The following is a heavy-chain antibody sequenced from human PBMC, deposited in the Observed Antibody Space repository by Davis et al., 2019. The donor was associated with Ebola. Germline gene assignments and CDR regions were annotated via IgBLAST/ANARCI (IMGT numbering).Heavy chain of an antibody. D-gene: IGHD3-10*01. CDR1: SGSISSGFHY. J-gene: IGHJ2*01. V-gene: IGHV4-61*03. Sequence: PSETLSLTCTVSSGSISSGFHYWTWIRQSPGRGLEWIGHFFYSGSTTYNPSLRSRVTISLDTSNNVFSLELTSVTAADTAVYYCARETPGLWYFDLWGRGTLVTVSS. CDR3: ARETPGLWYFDL. CDR2: FFYSGST.